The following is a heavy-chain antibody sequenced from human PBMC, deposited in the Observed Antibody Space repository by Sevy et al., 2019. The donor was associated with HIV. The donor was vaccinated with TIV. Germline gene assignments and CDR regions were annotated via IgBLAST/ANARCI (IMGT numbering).Heavy chain of an antibody. CDR2: IKSKADSGPT. Sequence: GGSLRLSCAASGFSFSNAWMNWVRQAPGKGLEWVGRIKSKADSGPTDYAAPVKGRFTISRDDSKKTLYLQMNSLKTEDTAVYYCTTVPGRVVVAASHIHGNWYFDLWGRGTLVTVSS. CDR1: GFSFSNAW. V-gene: IGHV3-15*07. J-gene: IGHJ2*01. CDR3: TTVPGRVVVAASHIHGNWYFDL. D-gene: IGHD2-15*01.